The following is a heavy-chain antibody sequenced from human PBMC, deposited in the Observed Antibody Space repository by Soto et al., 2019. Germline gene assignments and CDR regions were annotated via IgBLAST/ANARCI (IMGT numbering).Heavy chain of an antibody. J-gene: IGHJ3*02. CDR3: ASYRSGSYYKGAFDI. CDR2: INHSGST. D-gene: IGHD3-10*01. V-gene: IGHV4-34*01. CDR1: GGSFSGYY. Sequence: QVQLQQWGAGLLKPSETLSLTCAVYGGSFSGYYWSWIHQPPGKGLEWIGEINHSGSTNYNPSLKSRVTISVDTSKNRFSLKLSSVTAADTAVYYCASYRSGSYYKGAFDIWGQGTMLTVSS.